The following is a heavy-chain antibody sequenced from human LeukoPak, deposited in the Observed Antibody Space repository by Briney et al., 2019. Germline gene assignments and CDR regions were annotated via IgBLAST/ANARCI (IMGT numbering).Heavy chain of an antibody. CDR3: ARDGGFGYRGDYFDN. V-gene: IGHV4-59*02. CDR1: GGSVSSYY. D-gene: IGHD3-10*01. CDR2: IYYSGTT. Sequence: PSETLSLTCTVSGGSVSSYYWSWIRQPPGKGLEWIGYIYYSGTTNYNPSLRSRVTISVDTSKNQFSLKLRSVTAADTAVYFCARDGGFGYRGDYFDNWGQGTLVTVSS. J-gene: IGHJ4*02.